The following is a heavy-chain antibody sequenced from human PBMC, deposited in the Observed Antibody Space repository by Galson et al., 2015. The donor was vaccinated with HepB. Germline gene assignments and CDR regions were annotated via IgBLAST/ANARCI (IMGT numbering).Heavy chain of an antibody. J-gene: IGHJ4*02. D-gene: IGHD2-8*01. CDR1: GFTFSDYY. V-gene: IGHV3-11*06. Sequence: SLRLSCAASGFTFSDYYMNWIRLPPGKGLEWVSYMSGIGGYTDYAGSLKGRFTISRDNAKNSLYLQMNSLRAEDTAVYYCARGDYSTNGYYFDNWGQGILVTVSS. CDR2: MSGIGGYT. CDR3: ARGDYSTNGYYFDN.